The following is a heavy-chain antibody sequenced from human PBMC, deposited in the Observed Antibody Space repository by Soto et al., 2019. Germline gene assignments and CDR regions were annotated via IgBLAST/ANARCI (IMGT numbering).Heavy chain of an antibody. CDR1: CGSLSNSRYL. CDR2: IYYSGST. Sequence: PSLTPFPPLTVPCGSLSNSRYLLSLVRPPPGKGLEWIGYIYYSGSTNYNPSLKSRVTISVDTSKNQFSLKLSSVTAADTAVYYCARLTYYDFWSALNWFDPWGQGTLVTVSS. D-gene: IGHD3-3*01. V-gene: IGHV4-61*01. CDR3: ARLTYYDFWSALNWFDP. J-gene: IGHJ5*02.